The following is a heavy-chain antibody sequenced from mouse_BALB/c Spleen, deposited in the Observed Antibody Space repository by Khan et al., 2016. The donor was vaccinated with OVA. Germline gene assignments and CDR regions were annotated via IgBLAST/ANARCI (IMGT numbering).Heavy chain of an antibody. D-gene: IGHD2-14*01. V-gene: IGHV1-4*01. J-gene: IGHJ3*01. Sequence: QVQLQQSGAELAGPGASVKMSCKASGYTFTSYTIHWIKLRPGQGLEWIGFINPSIGYTNYNQKFKDKATLTADKSSTTVYMQLSSLTSDDSAVYNCVRDGAYHRNDDWFAYWGQGTLVTVSA. CDR3: VRDGAYHRNDDWFAY. CDR1: GYTFTSYT. CDR2: INPSIGYT.